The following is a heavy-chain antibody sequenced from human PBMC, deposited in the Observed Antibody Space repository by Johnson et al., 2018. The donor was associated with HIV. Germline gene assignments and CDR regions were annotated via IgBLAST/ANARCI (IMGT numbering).Heavy chain of an antibody. CDR1: GFTFADYA. CDR2: VSWNGGGI. Sequence: VQLVESGGGVVQPGRSLRLSCAASGFTFADYAMHWVRQAPGKGLEWVSGVSWNGGGIGYADSVKGRFTISRDNAKNSLYLQMNSLRAEDTAIYYCARGQLWLLDDALDIWGQGTMVTVSS. V-gene: IGHV3-9*01. CDR3: ARGQLWLLDDALDI. D-gene: IGHD5-18*01. J-gene: IGHJ3*02.